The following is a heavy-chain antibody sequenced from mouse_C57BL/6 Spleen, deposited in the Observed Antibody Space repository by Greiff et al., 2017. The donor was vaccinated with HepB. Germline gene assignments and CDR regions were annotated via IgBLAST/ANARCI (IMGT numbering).Heavy chain of an antibody. D-gene: IGHD1-1*02. Sequence: VQLQQSGPELVKPGASVKISCKASGYAFSSSWMNWVKQRPGKGLEWIGRIYPGDGDTNYNGKFKGKATLTADKSSSTAYMQLSSLTSEDSAVYFCARGGNLLYYAMDYWGQGTSVTVSS. CDR3: ARGGNLLYYAMDY. V-gene: IGHV1-82*01. J-gene: IGHJ4*01. CDR1: GYAFSSSW. CDR2: IYPGDGDT.